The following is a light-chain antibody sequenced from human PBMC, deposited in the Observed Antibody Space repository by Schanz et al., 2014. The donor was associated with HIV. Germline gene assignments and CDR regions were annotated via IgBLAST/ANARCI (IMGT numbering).Light chain of an antibody. CDR2: DVR. V-gene: IGLV2-14*03. CDR1: SSDIGGSDY. Sequence: QSALTQPASVSGSPGQSITISCSGTSSDIGGSDYVSWYQQHPGRAPKVLIYDVRDRPSGVSNRFSGSKSGNTASLTISGLQAEDEADYYCCSYAGSYTFVVFGGGTKLTVL. CDR3: CSYAGSYTFVV. J-gene: IGLJ3*02.